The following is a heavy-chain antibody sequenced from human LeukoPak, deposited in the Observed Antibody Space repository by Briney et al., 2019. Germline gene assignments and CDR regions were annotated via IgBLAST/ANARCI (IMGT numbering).Heavy chain of an antibody. J-gene: IGHJ4*02. Sequence: NPSETLSLTCTVSGGSISGNYWTWSRQPPGKGLEWIGQIHYRGKADYNPSLRSRIIISVDTSKNQMFLRLSSVTAADTAVYYCAREGNDLFSKDFDYWGQGTLVTVSS. CDR2: IHYRGKA. V-gene: IGHV4-59*01. CDR3: AREGNDLFSKDFDY. D-gene: IGHD1-1*01. CDR1: GGSISGNY.